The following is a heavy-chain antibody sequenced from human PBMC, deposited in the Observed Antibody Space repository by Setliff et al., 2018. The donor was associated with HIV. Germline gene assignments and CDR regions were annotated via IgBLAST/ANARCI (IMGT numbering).Heavy chain of an antibody. CDR3: ARGATITYYFDY. D-gene: IGHD5-12*01. Sequence: SVKVSCKASGGTFSSYAISWVRQAPGQGLEWMGGIIPVFRTANYAQKFRGRVTLTKDISTSTAYMELSSLRSEDTAVYYCARGATITYYFDYWGQGTLVTVSS. V-gene: IGHV1-69*05. CDR1: GGTFSSYA. J-gene: IGHJ4*02. CDR2: IIPVFRTA.